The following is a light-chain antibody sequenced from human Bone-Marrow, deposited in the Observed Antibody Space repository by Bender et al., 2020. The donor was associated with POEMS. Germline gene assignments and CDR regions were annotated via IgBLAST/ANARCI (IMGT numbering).Light chain of an antibody. CDR2: DVS. CDR3: CSYGVNQRI. J-gene: IGLJ2*01. Sequence: QSALTQPASVSGSPGQSITISCTGTSSDIGGYNYVSWYQQHPGKAPKLMIYDVSNRPSGVSNRFSGSKSGNTASLTISGLQAEDEADYYCCSYGVNQRIFGGGTKLTVL. V-gene: IGLV2-14*03. CDR1: SSDIGGYNY.